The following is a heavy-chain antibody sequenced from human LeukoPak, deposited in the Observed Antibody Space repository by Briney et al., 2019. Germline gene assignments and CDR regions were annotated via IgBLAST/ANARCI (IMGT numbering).Heavy chain of an antibody. V-gene: IGHV3-23*01. Sequence: GGSLRLSRAASGFTFSSYAMSWVRQAPGKGLEWVSAISGSGGSTYYADSVKGRFTISRDNSKNTLYLQMNSLRAEDTAVYYCAKVEGSDPNTRYYCYGMDVWGQGTTVTVSS. CDR2: ISGSGGST. CDR1: GFTFSSYA. CDR3: AKVEGSDPNTRYYCYGMDV. J-gene: IGHJ6*02. D-gene: IGHD1-26*01.